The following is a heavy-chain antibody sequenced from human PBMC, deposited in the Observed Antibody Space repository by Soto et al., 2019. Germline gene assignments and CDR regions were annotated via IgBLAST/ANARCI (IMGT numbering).Heavy chain of an antibody. CDR3: ARDPLTRGYISGRYYYYGMDV. CDR1: GDSVSSDSAG. D-gene: IGHD6-19*01. J-gene: IGHJ6*02. Sequence: QSQTLSLTCAISGDSVSSDSAGWNWIRQSPSRGLEWLGRTYYRSKWYNDYAVSVKSRITINPDTSKNQFSLQLNSVTPEDTAVYYCARDPLTRGYISGRYYYYGMDVWGQGTTVTVSS. CDR2: TYYRSKWYN. V-gene: IGHV6-1*01.